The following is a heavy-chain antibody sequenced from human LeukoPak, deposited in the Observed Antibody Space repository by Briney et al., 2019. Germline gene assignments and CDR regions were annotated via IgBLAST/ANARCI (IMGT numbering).Heavy chain of an antibody. CDR3: ARGTPSLQSAYYDFWSGSPPEGW. D-gene: IGHD3-3*01. Sequence: SETLSLTCAVYGGSFSGYYWSWIRQPPGKGLEWIGEINHSGSTNYNPSPKSRVTISVDTSKNQFSLKLSSVTAADTAVYYCARGTPSLQSAYYDFWSGSPPEGWGGQGTLVTVSS. J-gene: IGHJ4*02. CDR1: GGSFSGYY. V-gene: IGHV4-34*01. CDR2: INHSGST.